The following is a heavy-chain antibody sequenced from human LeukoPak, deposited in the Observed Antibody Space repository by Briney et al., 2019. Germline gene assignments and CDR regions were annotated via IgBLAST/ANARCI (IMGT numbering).Heavy chain of an antibody. CDR1: GGSISSYY. D-gene: IGHD3-22*01. Sequence: PSETLSLTCTVSGGSISSYYWSWIRQPPGKGLEWIGYIYYSGSTNYNPSLKSRVTISVDTSKNQFSLKLSSVTAADTAVYYCAKVRNPENSSGYLIYFDYWGQGTLVTVSS. V-gene: IGHV4-59*08. CDR2: IYYSGST. J-gene: IGHJ4*02. CDR3: AKVRNPENSSGYLIYFDY.